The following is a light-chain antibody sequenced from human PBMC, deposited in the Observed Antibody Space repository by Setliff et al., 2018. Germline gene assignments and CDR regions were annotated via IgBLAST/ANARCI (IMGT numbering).Light chain of an antibody. V-gene: IGLV2-14*03. CDR1: SSDVGGYDF. J-gene: IGLJ1*01. CDR3: SSYTSSSTL. CDR2: DVL. Sequence: QSALTQPASVPGSPGQSITISCTGTSSDVGGYDFVSWYQQHPGKAPKLMIFDVLNRPSGVSDRFSGSKSGNTASLTITGLQAEDEADYYCSSYTSSSTLFGTGTKVTVL.